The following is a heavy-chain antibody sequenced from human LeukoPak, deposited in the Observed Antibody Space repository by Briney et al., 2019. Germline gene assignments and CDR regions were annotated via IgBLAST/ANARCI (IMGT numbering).Heavy chain of an antibody. D-gene: IGHD2-21*02. CDR3: ASVPDCGGDCYHDY. CDR2: ISGSGGST. Sequence: PGGSLRLSCAASRFTFSSYAMSWVRQAPGKGLEWVSAISGSGGSTYYADSVKGRFTISRDNSKNTLYLQMNSLRAEDTAVYYCASVPDCGGDCYHDYWGQGTLVTVSS. CDR1: RFTFSSYA. J-gene: IGHJ4*02. V-gene: IGHV3-23*01.